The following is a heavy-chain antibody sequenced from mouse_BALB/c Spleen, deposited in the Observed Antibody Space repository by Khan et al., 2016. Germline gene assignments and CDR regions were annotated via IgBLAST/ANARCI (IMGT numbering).Heavy chain of an antibody. Sequence: QSELVQSGPELKKPGETVKISCKASGYTFTNYGMNWVKQAPGKGLKWMGWINTNTGEPTYAEEFKGRFAFSLETSASTAYLQINNLKNEDTATXFCAEDYYGSNWFAYWGRGTLVTVSA. V-gene: IGHV9-3*02. CDR3: AEDYYGSNWFAY. CDR1: GYTFTNYG. CDR2: INTNTGEP. D-gene: IGHD1-1*01. J-gene: IGHJ3*01.